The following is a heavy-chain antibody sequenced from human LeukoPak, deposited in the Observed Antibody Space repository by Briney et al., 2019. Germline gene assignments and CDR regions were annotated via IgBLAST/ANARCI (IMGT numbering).Heavy chain of an antibody. V-gene: IGHV1-18*01. J-gene: IGHJ4*02. CDR1: GYTFTSYG. CDR2: ISAYNGNT. D-gene: IGHD3-22*01. Sequence: ASVKVSCKAFGYTFTSYGISWVRQAPGRGLGWMGWISAYNGNTNYAQKLQGRVTMTTDTSTSTAYMELRSLRSDDTAVYYCARDSFYYDSSGTFDYWGQGTLVTVSS. CDR3: ARDSFYYDSSGTFDY.